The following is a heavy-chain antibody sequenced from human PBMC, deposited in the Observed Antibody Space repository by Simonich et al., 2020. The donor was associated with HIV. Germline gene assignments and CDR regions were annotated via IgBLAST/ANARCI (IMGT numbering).Heavy chain of an antibody. J-gene: IGHJ4*02. CDR2: IRGSGGST. CDR3: AKDRYYNFWSGYYDY. Sequence: EVQLLESGGGSVQPGGSLRLSCAASGFTFSSYAMSWVRQAAGKGVGGMSAIRGSGGSTYYADSVKGRFTISRENSKNTLYLQMNSLRAEDTAVYYCAKDRYYNFWSGYYDYWGQGTLVTVSS. V-gene: IGHV3-23*01. D-gene: IGHD3-3*01. CDR1: GFTFSSYA.